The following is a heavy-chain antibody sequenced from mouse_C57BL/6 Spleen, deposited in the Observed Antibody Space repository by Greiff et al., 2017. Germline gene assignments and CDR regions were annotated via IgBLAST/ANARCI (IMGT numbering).Heavy chain of an antibody. D-gene: IGHD2-5*01. V-gene: IGHV1-39*01. CDR2: INPNYGTT. J-gene: IGHJ2*01. CDR1: GYSFTDYN. Sequence: EVQLQQSGPELVKPGASVKISCKASGYSFTDYNMNWVKQSNGKSLEWIGVINPNYGTTSYNQKFKGKATLTVDQSSSTAYMQLNRLTSDDSAVYYCASNCYSNYYFDYWGQGTTLTVSS. CDR3: ASNCYSNYYFDY.